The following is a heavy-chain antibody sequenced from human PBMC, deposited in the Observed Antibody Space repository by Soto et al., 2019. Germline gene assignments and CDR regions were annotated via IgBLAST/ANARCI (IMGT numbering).Heavy chain of an antibody. Sequence: SCKASGYTFSSYGMHWVRQAPGKGLEWVAVISYDGSNKYYADSVKGRFTISRDNSKNTLYLQMNSLRAEDTAVYYCAKCPYYYGSGSYYLPFLGPYYYGIDVWGQGTTVTVSS. V-gene: IGHV3-30*18. J-gene: IGHJ6*02. CDR2: ISYDGSNK. D-gene: IGHD3-10*01. CDR3: AKCPYYYGSGSYYLPFLGPYYYGIDV. CDR1: GYTFSSYG.